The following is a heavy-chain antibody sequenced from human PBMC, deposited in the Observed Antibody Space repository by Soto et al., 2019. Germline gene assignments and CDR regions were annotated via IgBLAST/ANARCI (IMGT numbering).Heavy chain of an antibody. D-gene: IGHD6-19*01. CDR1: GFTFSSYG. CDR3: ARDIDGIAVAGSPFDI. V-gene: IGHV3-33*01. J-gene: IGHJ3*02. Sequence: GGSLRLSCAASGFTFSSYGMHWVRQAPGKGLEWVAVIWYDGSNKYYADSVKGRFTISRDNSKNTLYLQMNSLRAEDTAVYYCARDIDGIAVAGSPFDIWGQGTMVTVSS. CDR2: IWYDGSNK.